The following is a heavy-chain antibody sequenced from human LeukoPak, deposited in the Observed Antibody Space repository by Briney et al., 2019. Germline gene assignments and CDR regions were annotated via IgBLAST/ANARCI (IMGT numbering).Heavy chain of an antibody. Sequence: SETLSLTRGVYDGSFIGDYWSWIRQSPGMGLEWIGQVYHSGSANYNPSLRSRVTISIDTSKKQFSLKLNSVTATDTAVYYCARHGGFYFDSWGQGTLVTVSS. J-gene: IGHJ4*02. V-gene: IGHV4-34*01. CDR3: ARHGGFYFDS. D-gene: IGHD3-16*01. CDR1: DGSFIGDY. CDR2: VYHSGSA.